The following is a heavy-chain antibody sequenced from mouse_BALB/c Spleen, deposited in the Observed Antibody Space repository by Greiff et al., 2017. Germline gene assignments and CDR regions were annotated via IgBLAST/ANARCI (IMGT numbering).Heavy chain of an antibody. J-gene: IGHJ4*01. D-gene: IGHD2-4*01. Sequence: DVMLVESGGGLVQPGGSRKLSCAASGFTFSSFGMHWVRQAPEKGLEWVAYISSGSSTIYYADTVKGRFTISRDNPKNTLFLQMTSLRSEDTAMYYCAREGLRRNYAMDYWGQGTSVTVSS. CDR1: GFTFSSFG. V-gene: IGHV5-17*02. CDR3: AREGLRRNYAMDY. CDR2: ISSGSSTI.